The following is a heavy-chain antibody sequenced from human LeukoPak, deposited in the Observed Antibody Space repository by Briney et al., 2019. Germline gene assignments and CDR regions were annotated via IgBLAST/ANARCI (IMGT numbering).Heavy chain of an antibody. Sequence: GESLKISCKGSGYTFTNYWVGWVRQMPGKGLEWMGIVYPGDSDTRYSPPMQGQITISADKSNTTAYLQWSSLKASDTAIYYCARHRSGAWNQGMDVWGRGTTVTVSS. CDR2: VYPGDSDT. D-gene: IGHD1-1*01. CDR1: GYTFTNYW. V-gene: IGHV5-51*01. J-gene: IGHJ6*02. CDR3: ARHRSGAWNQGMDV.